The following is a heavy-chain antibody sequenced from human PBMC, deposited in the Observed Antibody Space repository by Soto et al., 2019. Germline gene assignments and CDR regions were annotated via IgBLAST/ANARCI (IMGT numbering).Heavy chain of an antibody. Sequence: GSLGRSGVASGFTFSSYSVNWVRQAPGKGLEWISFISGDGTTVYYGDSVKGRFTISRDNAKNALYLHMNSLKDEDTAVYYCARGGWNDLFDYWGQGTLVTVSS. CDR3: ARGGWNDLFDY. J-gene: IGHJ4*02. V-gene: IGHV3-48*02. D-gene: IGHD1-1*01. CDR2: ISGDGTTV. CDR1: GFTFSSYS.